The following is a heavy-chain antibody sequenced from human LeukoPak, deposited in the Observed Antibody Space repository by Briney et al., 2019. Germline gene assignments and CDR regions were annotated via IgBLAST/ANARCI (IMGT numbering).Heavy chain of an antibody. J-gene: IGHJ6*03. CDR2: ISWNSGSI. D-gene: IGHD3-3*01. CDR3: AKDGSRRFLEWYYMDV. CDR1: GFTFDDYA. Sequence: GGSLRLSCAASGFTFDDYAMHWVRQAPGKGLEGVSGISWNSGSIGYADSVKGRFTISRYNAKNSLYLQMNSLRAADTALYSCAKDGSRRFLEWYYMDVWGKGTTVTVSS. V-gene: IGHV3-9*01.